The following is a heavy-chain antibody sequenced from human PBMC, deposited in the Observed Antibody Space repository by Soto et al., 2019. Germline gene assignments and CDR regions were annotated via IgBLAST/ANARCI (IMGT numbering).Heavy chain of an antibody. J-gene: IGHJ3*02. Sequence: HPGGSLRLSCAASGFTFSDHYMDWVRQAPGKGLEWVGRTRNKANSYTTEYAASVKGRFTISRDDSKNSLYLQMNSLKTEDTAVYYCARDFYDSSGYYHDAFDIWGQGTMVTVSS. CDR1: GFTFSDHY. CDR3: ARDFYDSSGYYHDAFDI. V-gene: IGHV3-72*01. D-gene: IGHD3-22*01. CDR2: TRNKANSYTT.